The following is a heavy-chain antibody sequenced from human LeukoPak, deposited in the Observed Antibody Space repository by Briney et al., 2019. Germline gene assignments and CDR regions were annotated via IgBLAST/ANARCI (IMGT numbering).Heavy chain of an antibody. Sequence: GGSLRLSCAASGFTFSDYYMSWIRQAPGKGLEWVSYISSSGSTIYYADSVKGRFTISRDNAKNSLYLQMNSLRAEDTAVYYCARDWVVQTKYYYGSGVYWGQGTLDTVSS. D-gene: IGHD3-10*01. CDR2: ISSSGSTI. V-gene: IGHV3-11*01. J-gene: IGHJ4*02. CDR3: ARDWVVQTKYYYGSGVY. CDR1: GFTFSDYY.